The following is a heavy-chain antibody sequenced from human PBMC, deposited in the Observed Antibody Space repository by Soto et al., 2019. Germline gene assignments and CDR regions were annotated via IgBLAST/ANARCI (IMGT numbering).Heavy chain of an antibody. V-gene: IGHV4-34*01. CDR3: ARVLLEAPYDAFDI. J-gene: IGHJ3*02. D-gene: IGHD2-15*01. CDR1: GGSFSGYY. Sequence: SETLSLTCAVYGGSFSGYYWSWIRQPPGKGLEWIGEINHSGSTNYNPSLKSRVTISVDTSKNQFSPKLSSVTAADTAVYYCARVLLEAPYDAFDIWGQGTMVTVSS. CDR2: INHSGST.